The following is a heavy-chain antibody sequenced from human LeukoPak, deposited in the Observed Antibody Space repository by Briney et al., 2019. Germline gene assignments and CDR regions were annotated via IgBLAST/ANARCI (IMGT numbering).Heavy chain of an antibody. V-gene: IGHV4-34*01. Sequence: SETLSLTCAVYIGSFSDFHWSWIRQPPGKGLEWIAEINHSGSTNYNPSLKSRVTISVDTSKNQFSLKLSSVTAADTAMYYCARVRKSLRGRFFSYAYYYYMDVWGKGTTVTVSS. D-gene: IGHD1-26*01. J-gene: IGHJ6*03. CDR3: ARVRKSLRGRFFSYAYYYYMDV. CDR2: INHSGST. CDR1: IGSFSDFH.